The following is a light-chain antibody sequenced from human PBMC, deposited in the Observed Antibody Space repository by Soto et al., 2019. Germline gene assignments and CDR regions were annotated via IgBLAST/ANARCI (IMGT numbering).Light chain of an antibody. J-gene: IGKJ5*01. CDR2: GAS. Sequence: EIVLTQSPATLSLSPGERATLSCRASLSISGYLAWYQQKPGQAPRLLIYGASKRATGIPARFSGRGSGTDFTLTISSLEPEDFAVYYCQQRSNWPPVITFGQGTRLEIK. CDR1: LSISGY. V-gene: IGKV3-11*01. CDR3: QQRSNWPPVIT.